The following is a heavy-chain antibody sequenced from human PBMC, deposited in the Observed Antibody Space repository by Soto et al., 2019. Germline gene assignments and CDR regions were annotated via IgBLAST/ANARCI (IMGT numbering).Heavy chain of an antibody. J-gene: IGHJ4*02. D-gene: IGHD5-18*01. Sequence: EVQLVESGGGLVQPGGSLRLSCAASGFTFSSYSMNWVRQAPGKGLEWVSYISSSSTTIYYADSVKGRFTISRDNAKNSLYLQMNSLRDEDTAVYYCAREADTAFVTGYFDSWGQGTLVIFSS. CDR2: ISSSSTTI. CDR3: AREADTAFVTGYFDS. CDR1: GFTFSSYS. V-gene: IGHV3-48*02.